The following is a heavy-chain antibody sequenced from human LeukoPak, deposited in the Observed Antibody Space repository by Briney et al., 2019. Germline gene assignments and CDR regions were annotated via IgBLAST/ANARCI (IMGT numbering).Heavy chain of an antibody. Sequence: GRSLRLSCAASGFTFSSYAMHWVRQAPGKGLEWVAVISYDGSNKYYADSVKGRFTISRDNSKNTLYLQMNSLRAEDTAVYYCARDSRFLEWLLPSYYYYYGMDVWGQGTTVTVSS. CDR1: GFTFSSYA. V-gene: IGHV3-30-3*01. J-gene: IGHJ6*02. D-gene: IGHD3-3*01. CDR2: ISYDGSNK. CDR3: ARDSRFLEWLLPSYYYYYGMDV.